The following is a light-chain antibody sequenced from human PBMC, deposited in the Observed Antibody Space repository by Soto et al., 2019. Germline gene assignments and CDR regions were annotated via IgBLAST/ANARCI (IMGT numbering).Light chain of an antibody. J-gene: IGKJ2*03. CDR2: GVS. CDR1: QSVSSSY. V-gene: IGKV3-20*01. Sequence: EIVLTQSPGTLYLSPGERATLSCWASQSVSSSYLAWFQQKPGQALRLLIYGVSSTATGIPDRFSGSGSGTNFTLTISRLEPKDSAIYYCSQYGRSPLYCLGKWTKLEIK. CDR3: SQYGRSPLYC.